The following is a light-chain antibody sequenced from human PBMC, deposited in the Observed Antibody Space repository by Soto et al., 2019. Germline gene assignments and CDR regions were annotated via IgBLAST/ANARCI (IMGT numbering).Light chain of an antibody. J-gene: IGKJ4*01. V-gene: IGKV3D-15*01. CDR2: GAS. CDR3: QQYNNWPLT. CDR1: QSVAKN. Sequence: EIVLTQSPGTLSLSPGERATLSCRASQSVAKNALAWYQQKPGQAPRLLIYGASTRATGLPARFSGSGSGTEFTLSISSLQSEDFAVYSCQQYNNWPLTFGGGTKVDIK.